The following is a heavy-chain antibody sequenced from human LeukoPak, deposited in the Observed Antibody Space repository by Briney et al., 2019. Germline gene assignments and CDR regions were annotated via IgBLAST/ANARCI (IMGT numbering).Heavy chain of an antibody. CDR3: ARIAAAVPDQ. CDR1: GFTFTTYW. J-gene: IGHJ5*02. Sequence: GGSLRLSCEASGFTFTTYWMAWVRQAPGKGLEWVANIKQNGSEAYYIDSVKGRFTISRDNAKNLLYLQMSSLRDDDKARYYCARIAAAVPDQWGQGTLVTVSA. CDR2: IKQNGSEA. V-gene: IGHV3-7*01. D-gene: IGHD6-25*01.